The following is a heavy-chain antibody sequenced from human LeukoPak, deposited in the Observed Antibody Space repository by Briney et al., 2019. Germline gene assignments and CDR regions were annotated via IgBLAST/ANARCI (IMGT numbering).Heavy chain of an antibody. CDR1: GFTFNYYD. D-gene: IGHD2-2*01. J-gene: IGHJ5*02. Sequence: GGSPRLSCAVSGFTFNYYDMNWVRQAPGKGLEWVSSISHKSDFIYYSHSVRVRSTISRDNAENSLYLQMNSLRAEDTAVYYCARAECSSSTCYLQRSWFDLWGQGTLVTVSS. CDR3: ARAECSSSTCYLQRSWFDL. V-gene: IGHV3-21*01. CDR2: ISHKSDFI.